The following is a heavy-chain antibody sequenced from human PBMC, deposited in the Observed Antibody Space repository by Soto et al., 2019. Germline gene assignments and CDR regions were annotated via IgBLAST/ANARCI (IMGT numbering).Heavy chain of an antibody. J-gene: IGHJ4*02. CDR2: IHPSGGST. CDR3: GSVSERIDY. V-gene: IGHV1-46*01. CDR1: GYTFTSHY. D-gene: IGHD1-1*01. Sequence: ASVKVSCKASGYTFTSHYMHWVRQAPGQGLEWMGVIHPSGGSTSYAQKFQGRVTMTRDTATSTVYMELSSLASEDAAVYYCGSVSERIDYWYQGTLVTVSS.